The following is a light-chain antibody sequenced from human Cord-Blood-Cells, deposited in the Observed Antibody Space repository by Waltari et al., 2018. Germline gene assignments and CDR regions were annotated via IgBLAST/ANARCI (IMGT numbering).Light chain of an antibody. V-gene: IGKV3-11*01. J-gene: IGKJ5*01. Sequence: EIVLQQSPATLSLSPGETATLSCRASQIVSSYLAWYQQKPGQAPRHLLYDASNRATGIPAKFIGSGSGTDFTLTISSLVPEEFAVYYCQQRSNWPPITFGQGTRLEIK. CDR2: DAS. CDR3: QQRSNWPPIT. CDR1: QIVSSY.